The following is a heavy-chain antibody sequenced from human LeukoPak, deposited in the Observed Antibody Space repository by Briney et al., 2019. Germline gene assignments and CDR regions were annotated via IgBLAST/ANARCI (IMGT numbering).Heavy chain of an antibody. Sequence: PGRSLRLSCAASGFTFDDYAMHWVRQAPGKGLEWVSGISWNSGSIGYADSVKGRFTISRDNAKNSLYLQMNSLRAEDTALYYCAKDSHSGAFDIWGQGTMVTVSS. CDR3: AKDSHSGAFDI. CDR1: GFTFDDYA. CDR2: ISWNSGSI. D-gene: IGHD5-12*01. V-gene: IGHV3-9*01. J-gene: IGHJ3*02.